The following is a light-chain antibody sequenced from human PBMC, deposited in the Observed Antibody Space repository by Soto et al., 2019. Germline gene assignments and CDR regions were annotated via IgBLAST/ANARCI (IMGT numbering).Light chain of an antibody. J-gene: IGKJ1*01. Sequence: EIVLTQSPATVSVSPGEGATLSCRASQSVSSNLAWYQQKPGQAPRLLMYGASTRATGITDRFSGSGSGTEFTLTISSLQSEDFAFYYCQQYSNWPRTFGQGTKV. CDR2: GAS. V-gene: IGKV3-15*01. CDR3: QQYSNWPRT. CDR1: QSVSSN.